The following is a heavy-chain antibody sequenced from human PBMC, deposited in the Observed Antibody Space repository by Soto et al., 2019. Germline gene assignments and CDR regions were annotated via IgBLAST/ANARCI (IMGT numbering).Heavy chain of an antibody. CDR3: ARAITIFAVAYDASDI. D-gene: IGHD3-3*01. V-gene: IGHV6-1*01. CDR2: TYYKSKWYY. Sequence: PLQTLSLTCAISGDSVSSNSSTWNWIRQSPSRGLEWLGRTYYKSKWYYDYAVSLRSRLSINPDTSKNQFSLQLSSVTPEDTAVYYCARAITIFAVAYDASDIWGHGTMVTVSS. J-gene: IGHJ3*02. CDR1: GDSVSSNSST.